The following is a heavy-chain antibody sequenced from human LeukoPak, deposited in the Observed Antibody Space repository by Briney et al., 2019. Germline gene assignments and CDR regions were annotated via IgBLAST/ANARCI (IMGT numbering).Heavy chain of an antibody. J-gene: IGHJ6*02. Sequence: EASVKVSCKASGYTFTGYYMHWVRQAPGQGLEWMGWINPNSGGTNYAQKFQGWVTMTRDTSISTAYMELSRLRSDDTAVYYCASAPVEMATIDYYYYGMDVWGQGTTVTVSS. V-gene: IGHV1-2*04. CDR1: GYTFTGYY. CDR2: INPNSGGT. CDR3: ASAPVEMATIDYYYYGMDV. D-gene: IGHD5-24*01.